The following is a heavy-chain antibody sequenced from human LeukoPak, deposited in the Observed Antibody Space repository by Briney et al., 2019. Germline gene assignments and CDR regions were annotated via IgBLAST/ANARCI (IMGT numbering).Heavy chain of an antibody. CDR3: ARERSSSWYDQASFNYMDV. J-gene: IGHJ6*03. CDR2: IYPGDSDT. Sequence: GESLKISCKGSGYTFTGYWIGWARQMPGKGLEWMGIIYPGDSDTRYSPSFQGQVTISADKSISTAYLQWGSLKASDTAMYYCARERSSSWYDQASFNYMDVWGKGTMVTVSS. V-gene: IGHV5-51*01. CDR1: GYTFTGYW. D-gene: IGHD6-13*01.